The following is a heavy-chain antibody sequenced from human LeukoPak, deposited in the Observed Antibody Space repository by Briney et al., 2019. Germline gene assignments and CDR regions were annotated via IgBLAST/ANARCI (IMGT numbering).Heavy chain of an antibody. J-gene: IGHJ4*02. Sequence: SETLSLTCTVSGGSISSYYWSWIRQPPGKGLERIGYIYTSGSTNYNPSLKSRVTMSVDTSKNQFSLKLSSVTAADTAVYYCARLGNYNSSPFDYWGQGTLVTVSS. CDR2: IYTSGST. CDR1: GGSISSYY. CDR3: ARLGNYNSSPFDY. V-gene: IGHV4-4*09. D-gene: IGHD6-6*01.